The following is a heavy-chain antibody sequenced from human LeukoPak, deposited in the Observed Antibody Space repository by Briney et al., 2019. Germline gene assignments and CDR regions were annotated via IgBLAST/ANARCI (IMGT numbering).Heavy chain of an antibody. Sequence: ASVKVSCKASGYTFTSYDINWVRQATGQGLEWMGWMNPNSGNTGYAQKFQGRVTMTRNTSISTAYMELSSLRSEDTAVYYRATHYGDYSWVYYYYYGMDVWGQGPRSPSP. J-gene: IGHJ6*02. D-gene: IGHD4-17*01. CDR3: ATHYGDYSWVYYYYYGMDV. CDR2: MNPNSGNT. V-gene: IGHV1-8*01. CDR1: GYTFTSYD.